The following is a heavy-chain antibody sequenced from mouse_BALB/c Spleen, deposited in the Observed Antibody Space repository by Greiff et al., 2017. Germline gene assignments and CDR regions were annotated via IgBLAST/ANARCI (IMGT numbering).Heavy chain of an antibody. Sequence: EVMLVESGGGLVQPGGSLKLSCAASGFTFSSYTMSWVRQTPEKRLEWVAYISNGGGSTYYPDTVKGRFTISRDNAKNTLYLQMSSLKSEDTAMYYCARLGMIKNYAMDYWGQGTSVTVSS. CDR1: GFTFSSYT. J-gene: IGHJ4*01. CDR2: ISNGGGST. D-gene: IGHD2-4*01. V-gene: IGHV5-12-2*01. CDR3: ARLGMIKNYAMDY.